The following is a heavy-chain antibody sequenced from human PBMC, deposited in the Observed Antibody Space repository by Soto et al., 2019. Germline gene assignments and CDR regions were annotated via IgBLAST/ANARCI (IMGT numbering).Heavy chain of an antibody. V-gene: IGHV3-7*01. D-gene: IGHD2-21*01. J-gene: IGHJ5*02. CDR1: GFTFGNYW. CDR3: ASARHIGP. CDR2: IKQDGSER. Sequence: GSLRLSCAASGFTFGNYWMSWVRQAPGEGPEWVANIKQDGSERNYVDSVKGRFTISRDNAENSLYLQMNSLRVEDTGVYYCASARHIGPWGQGTLVTVSS.